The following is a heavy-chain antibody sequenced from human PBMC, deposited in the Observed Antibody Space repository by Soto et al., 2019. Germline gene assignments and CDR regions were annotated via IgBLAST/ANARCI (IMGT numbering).Heavy chain of an antibody. J-gene: IGHJ6*02. CDR2: ISSYNGDT. CDR3: AREGVAPYYYSGMDV. D-gene: IGHD5-12*01. V-gene: IGHV1-18*01. CDR1: GYTFTRSG. Sequence: QVQLVQSGAEVKKPGASVKVSCKASGYTFTRSGISWVRQAPGQGPEWMGWISSYNGDTNYAQTFQGRVTMTTDTSTSTAYMELRSRRSDATAVYYCAREGVAPYYYSGMDVWGQGTPVTVSS.